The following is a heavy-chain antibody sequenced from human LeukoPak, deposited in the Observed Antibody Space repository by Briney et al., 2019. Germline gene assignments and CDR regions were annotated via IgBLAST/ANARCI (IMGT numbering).Heavy chain of an antibody. V-gene: IGHV1-2*02. Sequence: GASVKVSCKASGYTFTGYYMHWVRQAPGQGFEGMGWINPNSGGTNYAQKFQGRVTMTRDTSISTAYMELSRLRSDDTAVYYCARVDTAMVTGVDYWGQGTLVTVSS. CDR1: GYTFTGYY. CDR2: INPNSGGT. CDR3: ARVDTAMVTGVDY. J-gene: IGHJ4*02. D-gene: IGHD5-18*01.